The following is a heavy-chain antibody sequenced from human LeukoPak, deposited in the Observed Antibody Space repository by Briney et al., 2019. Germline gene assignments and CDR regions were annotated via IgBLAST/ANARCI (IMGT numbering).Heavy chain of an antibody. CDR3: ARDAPWYSSGWYVSNAFDI. Sequence: GASVKVSCKTSGYTFTDSYIHWVRQAPGQGLEWMGRNNPNSGDSNYSQKFQGRVTMTRDTSISTAYMELSRLRSDDTAVYYCARDAPWYSSGWYVSNAFDIWGQGTMVTVSS. J-gene: IGHJ3*02. CDR2: NNPNSGDS. CDR1: GYTFTDSY. V-gene: IGHV1-2*06. D-gene: IGHD6-19*01.